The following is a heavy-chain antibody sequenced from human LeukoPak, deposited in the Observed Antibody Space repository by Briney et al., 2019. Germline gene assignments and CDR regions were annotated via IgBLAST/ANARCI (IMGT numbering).Heavy chain of an antibody. CDR1: GFTFGGYG. CDR2: IAYDGSRA. J-gene: IGHJ4*02. D-gene: IGHD1/OR15-1a*01. V-gene: IGHV3-33*01. CDR3: TRDNNDHFDY. Sequence: GGSLRLSCAGSGFTFGGYGMHWFRQTPGKGLEWVAVIAYDGSRAFYADSVKGRFTISRDNSKNTMSVQMDDLRAEDTAVYYCTRDNNDHFDYWGQGTLVTVSS.